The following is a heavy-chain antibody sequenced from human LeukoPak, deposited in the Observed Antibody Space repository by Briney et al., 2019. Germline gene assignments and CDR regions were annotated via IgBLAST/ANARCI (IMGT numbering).Heavy chain of an antibody. CDR1: GFTFSSYA. CDR3: ARRDDHNGRDY. V-gene: IGHV3-30*14. CDR2: ISYDGSNK. Sequence: GGSLRLSCAASGFTFSSYAMHWVRQAPGKGLEWVVVISYDGSNKYYADSVKGRFTISRDNSKNTVYLQMNSLRAEDTAMYYCARRDDHNGRDYWGQGTLVTVSS. D-gene: IGHD5-24*01. J-gene: IGHJ4*02.